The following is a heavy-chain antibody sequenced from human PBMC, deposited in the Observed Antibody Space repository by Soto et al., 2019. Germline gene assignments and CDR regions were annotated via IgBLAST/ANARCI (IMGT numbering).Heavy chain of an antibody. J-gene: IGHJ5*02. CDR3: ASASWGHIVVVPADTLPAGWFDP. V-gene: IGHV1-69*13. CDR1: GGTFSSYA. CDR2: IIPIFGTA. D-gene: IGHD2-2*01. Sequence: ASVKVSCKASGGTFSSYAISWVRQAPGQGLEWMGGIIPIFGTANYAQKFQGRVTITADECTRTAYMELGSLRSEDTAGYYCASASWGHIVVVPADTLPAGWFDPWGQGTLVTVSS.